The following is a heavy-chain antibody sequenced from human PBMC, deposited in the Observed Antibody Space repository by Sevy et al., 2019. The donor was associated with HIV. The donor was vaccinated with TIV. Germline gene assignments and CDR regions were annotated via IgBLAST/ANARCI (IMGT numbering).Heavy chain of an antibody. V-gene: IGHV1-69*13. CDR1: GGTFSSYA. CDR3: ARAKDPYGSGSYYNFDY. J-gene: IGHJ4*02. CDR2: IIPIFGTA. D-gene: IGHD3-10*01. Sequence: ASVKVSCKASGGTFSSYAISWVRQAPGQGLEWMGGIIPIFGTANYAQKFQGRVTITADESTSTAYMELSSLRSEDTAVYYCARAKDPYGSGSYYNFDYCGQGTLVTVSS.